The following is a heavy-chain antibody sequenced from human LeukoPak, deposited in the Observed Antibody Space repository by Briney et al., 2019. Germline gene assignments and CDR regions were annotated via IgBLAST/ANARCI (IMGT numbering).Heavy chain of an antibody. CDR2: ISYDGSNK. V-gene: IGHV3-30*19. CDR1: GFTFSSYG. J-gene: IGHJ5*02. Sequence: PGGSLRLSCIASGFTFSSYGMHWVRQAPGKGLEWVAVISYDGSNKYYADSVKGRFTISRDNSKNTLYLQMNSLRAEDTAVYYCARDSWFDPWGQGTLVTVSS. CDR3: ARDSWFDP.